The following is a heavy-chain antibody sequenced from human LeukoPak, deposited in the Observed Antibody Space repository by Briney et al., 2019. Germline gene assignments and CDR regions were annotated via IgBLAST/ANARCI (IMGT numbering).Heavy chain of an antibody. Sequence: GGSLRLSCAASGFTFSSSWMHWVRQAPGKGLVWVSRINSDGSTTNYADSVKGRFIISRDNAKNSLYLQMNSLRDEDTAVYYCASRNYYDNRGYYYYYFDYWGQGTLVTVSS. CDR1: GFTFSSSW. J-gene: IGHJ4*02. CDR3: ASRNYYDNRGYYYYYFDY. V-gene: IGHV3-74*01. D-gene: IGHD3-22*01. CDR2: INSDGSTT.